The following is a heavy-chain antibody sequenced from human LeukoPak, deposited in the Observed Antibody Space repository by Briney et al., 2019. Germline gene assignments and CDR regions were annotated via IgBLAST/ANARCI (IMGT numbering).Heavy chain of an antibody. CDR3: AKDLVKLYYDSSGYYSTLGY. J-gene: IGHJ4*02. V-gene: IGHV3-30*18. D-gene: IGHD3-22*01. CDR2: ISYDGSNK. CDR1: GFTFSSYG. Sequence: GGALRLSCAASGFTFSSYGMHWVRQAPGRGLEWVAVISYDGSNKYYAGSVKGRFTISRDNSKNTLYLQMNSLRAEDTAVYYCAKDLVKLYYDSSGYYSTLGYWGQGTLVTVSS.